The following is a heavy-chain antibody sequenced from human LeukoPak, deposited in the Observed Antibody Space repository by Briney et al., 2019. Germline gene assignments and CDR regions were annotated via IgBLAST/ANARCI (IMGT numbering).Heavy chain of an antibody. CDR1: GFTFSSYG. CDR2: ISYDGSNK. CDR3: AKAPDSSGYYNYFDY. D-gene: IGHD3-22*01. Sequence: GRSRRLSSAASGFTFSSYGMHWVRQAPGKGLEWVAVISYDGSNKYYADSVKGRFTISRDNSKNTLYLQMNSLRAEDTAVYYCAKAPDSSGYYNYFDYWGQGTLVTVSS. J-gene: IGHJ4*02. V-gene: IGHV3-30*18.